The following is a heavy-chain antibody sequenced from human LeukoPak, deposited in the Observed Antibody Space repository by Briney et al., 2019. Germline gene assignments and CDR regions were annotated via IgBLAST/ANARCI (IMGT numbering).Heavy chain of an antibody. CDR3: ARESDYYFEY. CDR2: IYSSGST. J-gene: IGHJ4*02. V-gene: IGHV4-61*01. CDR1: GGSVSRGSYY. D-gene: IGHD3-3*01. Sequence: SETLSLTCTVSGGSVSRGSYYWSCIRQAPGKGLEWIGCIYSSGSTNYNSSLKSRVTISVDTSKNQFSLRLSSVTAADTAVYYCARESDYYFEYWGQGTLVTVSS.